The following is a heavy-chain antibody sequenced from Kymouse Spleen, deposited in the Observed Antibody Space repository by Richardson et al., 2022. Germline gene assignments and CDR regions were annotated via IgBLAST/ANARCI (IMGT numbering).Heavy chain of an antibody. J-gene: IGHJ6*02. D-gene: IGHD3-10*01. CDR1: GGSFSGYY. CDR2: INHSGST. V-gene: IGHV4-34*01. CDR3: ARLGSGLYGMDV. Sequence: QVQLQQWGAGLLKPSETLSLTCAVYGGSFSGYYWSWIRQPPGKGLEWIGEINHSGSTNYNPSLKSRVTISVDTSKNQFSLKLSSVTAADTAVYYCARLGSGLYGMDVWGQGTTVTVSS.